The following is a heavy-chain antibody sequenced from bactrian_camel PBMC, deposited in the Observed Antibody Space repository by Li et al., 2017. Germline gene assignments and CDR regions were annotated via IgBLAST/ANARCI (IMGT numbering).Heavy chain of an antibody. D-gene: IGHD7*01. J-gene: IGHJ6*01. CDR1: GYSTIVNC. CDR2: ITSDDST. CDR3: AAAREGGEVVFTGVGEFRCDFAY. V-gene: IGHV3S53*01. Sequence: HVQLVESGGGSVQAGGSLRLSCAASGYSTIVNCMGWYRGTREEEREGVAAIITSDDSTYYADSVKGRFTISRDKDKNTVYLQMNNLKPEDTGTYYCAAAREGGEVVFTGVGEFRCDFAYWGQGTQVTVS.